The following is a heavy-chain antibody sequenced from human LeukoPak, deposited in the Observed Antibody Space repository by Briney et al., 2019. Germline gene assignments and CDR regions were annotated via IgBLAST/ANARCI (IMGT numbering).Heavy chain of an antibody. D-gene: IGHD3-22*01. J-gene: IGHJ4*02. CDR2: INHSGGT. CDR3: ASVTGSGSSGYQDY. CDR1: GGSFSGYY. Sequence: NASETLSLTCAVYGGSFSGYYWSWIRQPPGKGLEWIGEINHSGGTNYNPSLKSRVTISVDTSKNQFSLKLSSVTAADTAVYYCASVTGSGSSGYQDYWGQGTLVTVSS. V-gene: IGHV4-34*01.